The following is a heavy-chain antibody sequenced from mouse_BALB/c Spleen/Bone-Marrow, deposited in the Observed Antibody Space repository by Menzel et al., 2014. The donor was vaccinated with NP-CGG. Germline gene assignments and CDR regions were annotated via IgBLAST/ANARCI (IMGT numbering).Heavy chain of an antibody. V-gene: IGHV7-3*02. CDR2: IRNKANGYTT. CDR3: ARDKGRVFFDY. CDR1: GFTFTDYY. Sequence: EVQLQESGGGLVQPGGSLRLSCAPSGFTFTDYYMNWVRQPPGKALEWLGFIRNKANGYTTEYSASVKSRFTISRDNSQNILYLQMNTLRVDDSATYYCARDKGRVFFDYWGQGTTLTVSS. J-gene: IGHJ2*01.